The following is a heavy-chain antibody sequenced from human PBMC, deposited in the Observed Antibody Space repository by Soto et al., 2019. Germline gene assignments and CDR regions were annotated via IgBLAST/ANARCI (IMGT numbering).Heavy chain of an antibody. J-gene: IGHJ4*02. CDR1: GFSFSSYA. D-gene: IGHD6-13*01. V-gene: IGHV3-23*01. CDR3: AKRGYSGSWSPKQSFDY. CDR2: ISGSGDFT. Sequence: LSLTCAASGFSFSSYAMSWVRQAPGKGLEWVSGISGSGDFTYYPDSVKGRFTISRDNSRNTLYLQMNSLRAEDTAVYYCAKRGYSGSWSPKQSFDYWGQGTLVTVSS.